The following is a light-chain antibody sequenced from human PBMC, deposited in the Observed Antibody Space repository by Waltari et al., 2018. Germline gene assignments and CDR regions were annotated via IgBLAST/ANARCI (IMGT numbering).Light chain of an antibody. CDR1: KNINIW. V-gene: IGKV1-5*03. J-gene: IGKJ3*01. Sequence: TQITKSPSTLFASLGHRVTITFRPSKNINIWFAWYQQKQGKAPKLLIYKVSSLETEVPSRFSGSESGTEFTLNINSLQPDDFATYYCQQYNSYHIFTFGPGTKVEI. CDR2: KVS. CDR3: QQYNSYHIFT.